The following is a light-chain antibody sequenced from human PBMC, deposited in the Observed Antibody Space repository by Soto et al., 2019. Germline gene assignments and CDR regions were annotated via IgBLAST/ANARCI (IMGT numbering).Light chain of an antibody. CDR1: QRVSSNY. CDR2: GAS. V-gene: IGKV3-20*01. Sequence: EILLTQSPGTLSLSPGERATLACLASQRVSSNYVAWYQQKPGQAPRLLIHGASTRASSIPDRFSGSGSRADFTLIISRLEPEDFAVYSCQLYGSSPRFTFGPGTRVDIK. CDR3: QLYGSSPRFT. J-gene: IGKJ3*01.